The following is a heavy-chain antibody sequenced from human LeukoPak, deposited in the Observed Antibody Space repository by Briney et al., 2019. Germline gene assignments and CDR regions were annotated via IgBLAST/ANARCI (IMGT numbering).Heavy chain of an antibody. D-gene: IGHD2-15*01. CDR3: AKDIVVVVAATGFDY. CDR1: GFTFSRYW. J-gene: IGHJ4*02. Sequence: GGSLRLSCAASGFTFSRYWMYWVRHAPGKGLEWVAFIRYDGSNKYYADSVKGRFTISRDNSKNTLYLQMNSLRAEDTAVYYCAKDIVVVVAATGFDYWGQGTLVTVSS. V-gene: IGHV3-30*02. CDR2: IRYDGSNK.